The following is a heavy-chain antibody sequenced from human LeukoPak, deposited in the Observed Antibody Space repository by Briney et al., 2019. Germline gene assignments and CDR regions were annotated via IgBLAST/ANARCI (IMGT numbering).Heavy chain of an antibody. CDR3: ARIIGSYGTYRYDY. Sequence: PGGSLRLSCAASGFTFSNYGLSWVRQAPGKGLEWVANIRQDGGEKNSADSVKGRFTISRDNAKNSVYLQMNSLRADDTAVYFCARIIGSYGTYRYDYWGQGILVTVSS. CDR1: GFTFSNYG. D-gene: IGHD1-26*01. J-gene: IGHJ4*02. V-gene: IGHV3-7*01. CDR2: IRQDGGEK.